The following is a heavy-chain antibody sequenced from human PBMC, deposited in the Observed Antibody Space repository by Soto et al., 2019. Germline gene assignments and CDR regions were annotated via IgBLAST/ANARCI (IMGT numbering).Heavy chain of an antibody. Sequence: ASVKVSCKASGYTFTSYGISWVRQAPGQGLEWMGWISAYNGNTNYAQKLQGRVTMTTDTSTSTAYMELRSLRSDDTAVYYCARIYSNYLPSSSGMDVWGQGTTVTVSS. J-gene: IGHJ6*02. V-gene: IGHV1-18*01. CDR2: ISAYNGNT. D-gene: IGHD4-4*01. CDR3: ARIYSNYLPSSSGMDV. CDR1: GYTFTSYG.